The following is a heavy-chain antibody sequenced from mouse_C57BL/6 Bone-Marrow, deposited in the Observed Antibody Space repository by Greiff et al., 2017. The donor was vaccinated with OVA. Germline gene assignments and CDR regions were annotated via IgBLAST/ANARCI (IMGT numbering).Heavy chain of an antibody. CDR3: TKLLRTWYFDV. CDR2: IRNKANNHAT. CDR1: GFTFSDAW. J-gene: IGHJ1*03. Sequence: EVQVVESGGGLVQPGGSMKLSCAASGFTFSDAWMDWVRQSPEKGLEWVAEIRNKANNHATYYAESVKGRFTISRDDSKSSVYLQMNSLRAEDTGIYYCTKLLRTWYFDVWGTGTTVTVSS. D-gene: IGHD1-1*01. V-gene: IGHV6-6*01.